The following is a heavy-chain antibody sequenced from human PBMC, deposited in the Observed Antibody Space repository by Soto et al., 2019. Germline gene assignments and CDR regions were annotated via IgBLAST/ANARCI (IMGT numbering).Heavy chain of an antibody. Sequence: PSETLSLTCTVSGGSISGGVHSWSWLRQPPGKGLEWIGHIFDSGSTYYNPSLKSRLTISVDTSKNQFSLRLSSVTAADTAVYYCAREIMPLTNDWYFDLWGRGTLVTVSS. CDR2: IFDSGST. J-gene: IGHJ2*01. V-gene: IGHV4-30-4*01. D-gene: IGHD2-8*01. CDR3: AREIMPLTNDWYFDL. CDR1: GGSISGGVHS.